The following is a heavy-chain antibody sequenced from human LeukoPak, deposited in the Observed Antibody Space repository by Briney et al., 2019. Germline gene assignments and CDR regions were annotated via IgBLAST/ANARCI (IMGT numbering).Heavy chain of an antibody. D-gene: IGHD3-10*01. J-gene: IGHJ4*02. CDR1: GFTFSSYG. CDR2: IRYDGSNK. Sequence: PGGSLRLSCAASGFTFSSYGMHWVRQAPGKGLEWVAFIRYDGSNKYYADSVKGRFTISRDNSKNTLYLQMNSLRAEDTAVYYCAKSPHYYGSGSRFDYGGQGTLVTVSS. V-gene: IGHV3-30*02. CDR3: AKSPHYYGSGSRFDY.